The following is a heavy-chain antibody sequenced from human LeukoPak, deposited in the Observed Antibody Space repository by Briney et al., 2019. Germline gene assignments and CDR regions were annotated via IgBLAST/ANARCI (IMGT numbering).Heavy chain of an antibody. CDR1: GGSISSYY. V-gene: IGHV4-59*01. Sequence: SETLSLTCTVSGGSISSYYWSWIRQPPGKGLEWIGYIYYSGSTNYNPSLKSRVTISVDTSKNQFSLKLSSVTAADTAVYYCARVAAYSSSWSPLFDYWGQGTLVTVSS. CDR2: IYYSGST. J-gene: IGHJ4*02. CDR3: ARVAAYSSSWSPLFDY. D-gene: IGHD6-13*01.